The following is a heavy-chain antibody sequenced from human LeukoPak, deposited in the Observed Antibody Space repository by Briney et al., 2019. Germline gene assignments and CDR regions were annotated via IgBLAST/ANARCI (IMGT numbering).Heavy chain of an antibody. CDR1: GGSIRSNSW. Sequence: SETLSLTCAVSGGSIRSNSWWSWVRQPPGKGLEWIGEIYHSGSTNYNPSLKSRVTISVDKSKNQFSLKLSSVTAADTAVYYCARAYYFDSSAYYPLDYWGQGTLVTVSS. CDR3: ARAYYFDSSAYYPLDY. J-gene: IGHJ4*02. CDR2: IYHSGST. D-gene: IGHD3-22*01. V-gene: IGHV4-4*02.